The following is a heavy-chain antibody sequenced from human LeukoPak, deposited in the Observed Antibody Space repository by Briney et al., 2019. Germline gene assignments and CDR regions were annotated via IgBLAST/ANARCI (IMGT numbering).Heavy chain of an antibody. Sequence: GGSLRLSCAASGFTFSSYAMSWVRQAPGKGLEWVSAISGSGGSTYYADSVKGRFTISRDNSKNTLYLQMNSLRAEDTAVYYCAKDLGDCSSTSCQSPFDYWGQGTLVTVSS. CDR3: AKDLGDCSSTSCQSPFDY. CDR2: ISGSGGST. CDR1: GFTFSSYA. D-gene: IGHD2-2*01. V-gene: IGHV3-23*01. J-gene: IGHJ4*02.